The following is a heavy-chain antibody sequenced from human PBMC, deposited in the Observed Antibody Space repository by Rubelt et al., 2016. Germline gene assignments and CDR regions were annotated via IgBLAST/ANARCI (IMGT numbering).Heavy chain of an antibody. Sequence: EQLVESGGGLVKPGGSLRLSCAASGFDFSSYNMNWVRQAPGKGLEWVALISYDGSKTYYADFVRGRFTISRDNSDNTRYLQVNSLRAEDSAVYYCARDVRNRGWFDPWGQGTLVTVSS. CDR3: ARDVRNRGWFDP. D-gene: IGHD7-27*01. J-gene: IGHJ5*02. CDR2: ISYDGSKT. CDR1: GFDFSSYN. V-gene: IGHV3-30*03.